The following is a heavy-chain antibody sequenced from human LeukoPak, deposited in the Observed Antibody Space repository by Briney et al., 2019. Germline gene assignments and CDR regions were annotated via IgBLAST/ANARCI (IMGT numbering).Heavy chain of an antibody. CDR2: IYYSGST. CDR1: GFTLNNYW. D-gene: IGHD2-2*01. V-gene: IGHV4-30-4*01. CDR3: ARETVVVPAVESGDDAFDI. Sequence: LRLSCTASGFTLNNYWMSWVRQAPGKGLEWIGYIYYSGSTYYNPSLKSRVTISVDTSKNQFSLKLSSVTAADTAVYYCARETVVVPAVESGDDAFDIWGQGTMVTVSS. J-gene: IGHJ3*02.